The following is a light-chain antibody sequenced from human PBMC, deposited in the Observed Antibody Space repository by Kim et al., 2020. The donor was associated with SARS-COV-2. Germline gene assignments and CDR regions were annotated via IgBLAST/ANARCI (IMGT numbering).Light chain of an antibody. CDR3: GTWDSSLSAGGL. V-gene: IGLV1-51*01. CDR2: GNN. J-gene: IGLJ3*02. Sequence: QSVLTQPPSVSATPGQKVTISCSGSSSNMGNNYVSWYQQLPGTAPKLLIYGNNKRPSGIPDRFSGSKSGTSATLGITGLQTGDEADYYCGTWDSSLSAGGLFGGGTQLTVL. CDR1: SSNMGNNY.